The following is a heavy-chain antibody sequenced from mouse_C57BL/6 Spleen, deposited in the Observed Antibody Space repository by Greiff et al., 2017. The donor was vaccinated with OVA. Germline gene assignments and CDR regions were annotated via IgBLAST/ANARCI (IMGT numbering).Heavy chain of an antibody. J-gene: IGHJ2*01. V-gene: IGHV1-69*01. D-gene: IGHD5-1*01. CDR1: GYTFTSYW. CDR3: ARSGSTKGYFDY. CDR2: IDPSDSYT. Sequence: VQLQQPGAELVMPGASVKLSCKASGYTFTSYWMHWVKQRPGQGLEWIGEIDPSDSYTNYNQKFKGKSTLTVDKSSSTAYMQLSSLTSEDSAVYYCARSGSTKGYFDYWGQGTTLTVSS.